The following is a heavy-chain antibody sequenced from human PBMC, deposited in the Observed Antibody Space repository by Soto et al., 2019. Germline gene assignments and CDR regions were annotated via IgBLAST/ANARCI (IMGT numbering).Heavy chain of an antibody. J-gene: IGHJ4*02. V-gene: IGHV3-23*01. D-gene: IGHD3-16*02. CDR3: AKDRPRRTSRYFFDY. CDR1: GFTFSTYA. Sequence: EVQLLESGGKLVQPGGSLTLSCAASGFTFSTYAMAWVRQAPGKGLEWVSGVSASGLNTDYADPVKGRFYISRDKSKNTVSLHTTSLRAEDRALYYCAKDRPRRTSRYFFDYWGQGTPVTVSS. CDR2: VSASGLNT.